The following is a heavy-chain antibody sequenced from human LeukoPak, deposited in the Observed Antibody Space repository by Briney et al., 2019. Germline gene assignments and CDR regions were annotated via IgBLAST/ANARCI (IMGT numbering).Heavy chain of an antibody. CDR3: ARAYSSGWAQVMYYFDY. V-gene: IGHV3-74*01. J-gene: IGHJ4*02. D-gene: IGHD6-19*01. Sequence: GGSLRLSCAASGFTFSSYWMHWVRQAPGKGLVWVSRIKSDGSSTSYADSVKGRFTISRDNAKNTLYLQMNSLRAEDTAVYYCARAYSSGWAQVMYYFDYWGQGTLVTVSS. CDR2: IKSDGSST. CDR1: GFTFSSYW.